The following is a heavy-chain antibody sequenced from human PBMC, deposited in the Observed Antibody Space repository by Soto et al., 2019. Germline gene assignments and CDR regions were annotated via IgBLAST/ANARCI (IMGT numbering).Heavy chain of an antibody. D-gene: IGHD1-1*01. CDR2: IYYSGST. V-gene: IGHV4-59*01. CDR1: DGSISSYY. J-gene: IGHJ4*02. CDR3: ARDGRSGGRVAYLYY. Sequence: SLPISLTCSVADGSISSYYWSCIRKTPGKGLEWIGYIYYSGSTNYNPSLKSRVTISVDTSKNQFSLKLSSVTAADTAVYYFARDGRSGGRVAYLYYWGQGTLVTVSS.